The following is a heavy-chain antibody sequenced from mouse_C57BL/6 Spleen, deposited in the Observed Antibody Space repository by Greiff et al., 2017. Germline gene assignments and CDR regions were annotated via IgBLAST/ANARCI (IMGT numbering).Heavy chain of an antibody. J-gene: IGHJ3*01. CDR3: ARIASDYDIAY. Sequence: QVTLKVSGPGILQPSQTLSLTCSFSGFSLSTFGMGVGWLRQPPGQGLEWLAHIWWDDDKYYNPVLNSRLTISKDTSKNQVFLKLSNVDAADTATYYCARIASDYDIAYWGQGTLVTVSA. CDR1: GFSLSTFGMG. CDR2: IWWDDDK. D-gene: IGHD2-4*01. V-gene: IGHV8-8*01.